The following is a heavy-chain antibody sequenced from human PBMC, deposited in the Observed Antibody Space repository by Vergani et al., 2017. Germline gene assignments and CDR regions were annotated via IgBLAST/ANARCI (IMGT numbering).Heavy chain of an antibody. CDR3: GRDRTGGNSFNWIDF. D-gene: IGHD4-23*01. CDR2: IIPMLGIA. CDR1: GGTFSSYT. Sequence: QVQLVQSRAEVKKPGSSVKVSCKASGGTFSSYTISWVRQAPGQGLEWMGRIIPMLGIANYAQNFQGRVTIIADKSTTTAYMDLSSLRSEDTAVYYCGRDRTGGNSFNWIDFWGQGTLVTVSS. J-gene: IGHJ4*02. V-gene: IGHV1-69*08.